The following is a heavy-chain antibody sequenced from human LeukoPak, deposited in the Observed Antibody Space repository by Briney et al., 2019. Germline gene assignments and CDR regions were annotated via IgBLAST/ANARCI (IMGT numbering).Heavy chain of an antibody. J-gene: IGHJ4*02. CDR2: ISSSSSSI. V-gene: IGHV3-48*02. CDR3: ARDTGGPDY. D-gene: IGHD3-16*01. Sequence: GGSLRLSCAASEFPFSRYTMNWVRQAPGKGLEWVSYISSSSSSIYYADSVKGRFTISRDNAENSLYLQMNSLRDEDTAVYYCARDTGGPDYWGQGTLVTVSS. CDR1: EFPFSRYT.